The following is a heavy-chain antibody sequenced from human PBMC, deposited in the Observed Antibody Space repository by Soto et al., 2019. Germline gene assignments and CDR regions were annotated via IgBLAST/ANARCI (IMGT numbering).Heavy chain of an antibody. CDR2: TSAYNGNT. V-gene: IGHV1-18*01. J-gene: IGHJ6*02. CDR1: GYTFTSYG. CDR3: ARRQWLVGGYYYGMDV. Sequence: QVQLVQSGAVVKKPGASVKVPCKASGYTFTSYGISWVRQAPGQGLEWMGWTSAYNGNTNYAQKLQGRVTMTTDTSTSTAYMELRSLRSDDTAVYYCARRQWLVGGYYYGMDVWGQGTTVTVSS. D-gene: IGHD6-19*01.